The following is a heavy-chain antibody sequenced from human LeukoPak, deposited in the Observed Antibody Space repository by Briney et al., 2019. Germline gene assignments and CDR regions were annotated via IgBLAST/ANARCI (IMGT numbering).Heavy chain of an antibody. CDR1: GFTFSSYS. Sequence: GGSLRLSCAASGFTFSSYSMNWVRQAPGKGLEWVSSISSSSSYIYYADSVKGRYTISRDNAKNSLYLQMNSLRAEDTAVYYCARGGYSGYDYFVWFDYWGQGTLVTVSS. CDR2: ISSSSSYI. D-gene: IGHD5-12*01. V-gene: IGHV3-21*01. J-gene: IGHJ4*02. CDR3: ARGGYSGYDYFVWFDY.